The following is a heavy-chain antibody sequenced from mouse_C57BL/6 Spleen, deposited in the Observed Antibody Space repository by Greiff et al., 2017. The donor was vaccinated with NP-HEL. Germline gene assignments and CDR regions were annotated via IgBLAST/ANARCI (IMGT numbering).Heavy chain of an antibody. CDR1: GFTFSDYG. D-gene: IGHD1-1*01. CDR3: ARTLTTVVARDYYAMDY. V-gene: IGHV5-17*01. J-gene: IGHJ4*01. CDR2: ISSGSSTI. Sequence: EVQRVESGGGLVKPGGSLKLSCAASGFTFSDYGMHWVRQAPEKGLEWVAYISSGSSTIYYADTVKGRFTISRDNAKNTLFLQMTSLRSEDTAMYYCARTLTTVVARDYYAMDYWGQGTSVTVSS.